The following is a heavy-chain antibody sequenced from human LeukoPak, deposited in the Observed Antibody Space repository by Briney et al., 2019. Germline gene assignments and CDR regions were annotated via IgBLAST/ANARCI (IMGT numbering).Heavy chain of an antibody. Sequence: SQTLSLTCTVSGGSISSGSYYRSWIRQPAGKGLEWIGRIYTSGGTNYNPSLKSRVTISVDTSKNQFSLKLSSVTAADTAVYYCAREGDYYGSGSYYTPFDYWGQGTLVTVSS. CDR3: AREGDYYGSGSYYTPFDY. V-gene: IGHV4-61*02. CDR1: GGSISSGSYY. CDR2: IYTSGGT. J-gene: IGHJ4*02. D-gene: IGHD3-10*01.